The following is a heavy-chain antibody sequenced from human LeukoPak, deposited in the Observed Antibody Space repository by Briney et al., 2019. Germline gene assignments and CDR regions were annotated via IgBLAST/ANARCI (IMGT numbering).Heavy chain of an antibody. CDR2: IYTSGST. Sequence: PSETLSLTCTVSGGSISSYYWSWIRQPAGKGLEWIGRIYTSGSTNYNPSLKSRVTMSVDTSKNQFSLKLSSVTAADTAVYYCARDSDCSSTSCFQAFDIWGQGTMVTVSS. CDR3: ARDSDCSSTSCFQAFDI. CDR1: GGSISSYY. D-gene: IGHD2-2*01. J-gene: IGHJ3*02. V-gene: IGHV4-4*07.